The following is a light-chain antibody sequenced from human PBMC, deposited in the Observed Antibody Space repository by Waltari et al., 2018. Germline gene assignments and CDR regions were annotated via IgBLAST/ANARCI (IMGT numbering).Light chain of an antibody. V-gene: IGLV2-11*01. CDR1: SSNVGGFNY. CDR2: DVT. Sequence: QSALTQPRSVSGSPGQSVTISCTGTSSNVGGFNYISWYQHHPGKAPKLIIHDVTERPSGVPDRFSGSKSGYTASLTISGLQAEDEADYYCCSYTGNYVFGTGTRVTVL. J-gene: IGLJ1*01. CDR3: CSYTGNYV.